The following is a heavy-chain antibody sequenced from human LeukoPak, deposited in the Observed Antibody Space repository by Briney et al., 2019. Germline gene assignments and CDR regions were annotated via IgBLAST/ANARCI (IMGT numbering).Heavy chain of an antibody. CDR1: GFTFSSYS. Sequence: PGGSLRLSCAASGFTFSSYSMNWGRQAPGKGLEWVSYIGTSSSTIYYADSVKGRFTISRDNAENSLYLQMNSLRDEDTAVYYCARHDYGGNSGDYWGQGTLVTVSS. CDR3: ARHDYGGNSGDY. J-gene: IGHJ4*02. D-gene: IGHD4-23*01. V-gene: IGHV3-48*02. CDR2: IGTSSSTI.